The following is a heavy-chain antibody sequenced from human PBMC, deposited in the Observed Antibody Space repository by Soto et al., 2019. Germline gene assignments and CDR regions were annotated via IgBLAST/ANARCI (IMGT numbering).Heavy chain of an antibody. V-gene: IGHV1-3*04. Sequence: QVLLVQSGAEVKKPGASVKVSCKASRYSFPTYAIHWVRQAPGQRLQWMGWINTVNGNTHYSKKVRGRITNTRDSSASTVYMELSSLKSEDTAFYFCASGRGSMFDPWGQGTLVNVSS. J-gene: IGHJ5*02. CDR1: RYSFPTYA. CDR3: ASGRGSMFDP. CDR2: INTVNGNT. D-gene: IGHD3-16*01.